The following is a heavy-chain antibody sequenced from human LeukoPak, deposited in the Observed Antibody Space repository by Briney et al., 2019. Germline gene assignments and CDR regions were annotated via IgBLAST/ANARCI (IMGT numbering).Heavy chain of an antibody. D-gene: IGHD3-10*01. J-gene: IGHJ4*02. CDR2: IYYSGST. Sequence: SETLSLTCTVSGGSISSYYWGWLRQPPGKGLEWIGYIYYSGSTNYNPSLKSRVTISVDTSKNQFSLKLSSVTAADTAVYYCAGGLLLWFGEYPHDYFDYWGQGTLVTVSS. V-gene: IGHV4-59*01. CDR1: GGSISSYY. CDR3: AGGLLLWFGEYPHDYFDY.